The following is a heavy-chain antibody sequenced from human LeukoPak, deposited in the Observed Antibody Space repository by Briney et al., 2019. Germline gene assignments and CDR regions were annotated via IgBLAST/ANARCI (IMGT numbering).Heavy chain of an antibody. V-gene: IGHV1-2*02. Sequence: ASVKVSCKASGYSFTGYYMHWVRQAPGQGLEWMGWINPNSGDTNFAQKFQGRVIMTKDTSTSTVYMEVGRLRSDDTAVFYCARGNYDSSDFEYFQHWGQGTLVTVSS. CDR2: INPNSGDT. CDR3: ARGNYDSSDFEYFQH. D-gene: IGHD3-22*01. J-gene: IGHJ1*01. CDR1: GYSFTGYY.